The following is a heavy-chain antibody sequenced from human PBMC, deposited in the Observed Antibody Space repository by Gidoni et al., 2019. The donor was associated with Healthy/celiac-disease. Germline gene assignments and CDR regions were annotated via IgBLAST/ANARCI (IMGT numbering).Heavy chain of an antibody. V-gene: IGHV4-34*01. D-gene: IGHD3-3*01. Sequence: QGQLQPWGAGLLQLSETMSLTSAVYGGSFSGSYWRWIRQPPGKGLEWIGEINHSGSTNYNPSLNSRVTISVDTAKNQFSLKLSSVTAADTAVYYCARGRSLEWFMRVNWFDPWGQGTLVTVSS. CDR3: ARGRSLEWFMRVNWFDP. CDR1: GGSFSGSY. J-gene: IGHJ5*02. CDR2: INHSGST.